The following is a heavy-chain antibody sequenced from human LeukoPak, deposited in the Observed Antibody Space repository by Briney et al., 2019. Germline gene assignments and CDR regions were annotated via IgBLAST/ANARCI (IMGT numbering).Heavy chain of an antibody. CDR1: GGSISSHF. Sequence: SETLSLTCTVSGGSISSHFWSWIRQPPGKELQWIGHIYTTGSTNYNPSLKSRVTISVDTSTNQFSLNLSSVTAADTAVYYCAGPDIATRPKKYYYYYMDVWGKGTTVTVSS. CDR3: AGPDIATRPKKYYYYYMDV. D-gene: IGHD6-6*01. CDR2: IYTTGST. V-gene: IGHV4-4*09. J-gene: IGHJ6*03.